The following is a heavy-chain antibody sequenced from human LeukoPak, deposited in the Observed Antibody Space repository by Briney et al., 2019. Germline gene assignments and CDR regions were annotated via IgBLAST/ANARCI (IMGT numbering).Heavy chain of an antibody. CDR1: GFTFSSYS. V-gene: IGHV3-21*01. CDR3: ARGRYCSITSCYMGVRDY. D-gene: IGHD2-2*02. CDR2: ISSSSSYI. Sequence: GGSLRLSCAASGFTFSSYSMNWVRQAPGKGLEWVSSISSSSSYIYYADSVKGRFTISRDNAKNSLYLQMNSLRAEDTAEYYCARGRYCSITSCYMGVRDYWGQGTLVTVSS. J-gene: IGHJ4*02.